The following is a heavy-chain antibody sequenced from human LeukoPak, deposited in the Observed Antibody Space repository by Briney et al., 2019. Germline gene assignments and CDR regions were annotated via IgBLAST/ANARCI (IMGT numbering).Heavy chain of an antibody. CDR2: IYPGDSHT. Sequence: KGGESLKISCQGSGYSFTTYWIGWVRQVPGKGLEWMGIIYPGDSHTRYSPSFQDQVTISVDKSISTAYLQWSSLKASDTAMYYCARGPYAYTSSATLGSYNWFDPWGQGSLVTVSS. CDR1: GYSFTTYW. J-gene: IGHJ5*02. CDR3: ARGPYAYTSSATLGSYNWFDP. V-gene: IGHV5-51*01. D-gene: IGHD2-2*02.